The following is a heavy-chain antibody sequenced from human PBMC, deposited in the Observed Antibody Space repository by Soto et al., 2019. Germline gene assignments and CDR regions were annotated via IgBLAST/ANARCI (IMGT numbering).Heavy chain of an antibody. Sequence: ASVKVSCTASGYTFTSYGISWVRQAPGQGLEWMGWISAYNGNTNYAQKLQGRVTMTTDTSTSTAYMELRSLRSDDTAVYYCARGRSGSYYLWNAFDIWGQGTMVTVSS. CDR2: ISAYNGNT. CDR1: GYTFTSYG. CDR3: ARGRSGSYYLWNAFDI. J-gene: IGHJ3*02. D-gene: IGHD1-26*01. V-gene: IGHV1-18*01.